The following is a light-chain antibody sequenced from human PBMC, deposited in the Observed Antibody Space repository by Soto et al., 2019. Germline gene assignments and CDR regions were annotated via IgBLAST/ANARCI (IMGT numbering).Light chain of an antibody. CDR1: QSISSS. V-gene: IGKV3-11*01. Sequence: EIVLTQSPATLSLSPGERATLSCRGSQSISSSLAWYQQKPRQAPWLLIYDASNRATGIPARFSGSGSGTDFTPTISSLEPEDSAVYYCQQSSNWPSITCGQGTRLEIK. J-gene: IGKJ5*01. CDR2: DAS. CDR3: QQSSNWPSIT.